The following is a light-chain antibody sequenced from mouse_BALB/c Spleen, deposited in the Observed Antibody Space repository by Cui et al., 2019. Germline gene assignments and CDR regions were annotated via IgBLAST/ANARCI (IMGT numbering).Light chain of an antibody. V-gene: IGKV4-55*01. CDR1: SSVSH. CDR2: DTS. J-gene: IGKJ5*01. Sequence: QIVLTQSPAIMSASPGEKVTMTCSASSSVSHMYWYQQKTGSSPRLLIYDTSNLASGVPVRFSGSGSGTSYSLTISRMEAEDAVTYYCQQWSSYPPTFGAGTKLELK. CDR3: QQWSSYPPT.